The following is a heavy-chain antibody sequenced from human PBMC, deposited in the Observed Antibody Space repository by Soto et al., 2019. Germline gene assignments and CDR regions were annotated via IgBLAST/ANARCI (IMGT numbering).Heavy chain of an antibody. J-gene: IGHJ6*02. Sequence: EVQLLESGGGLVQPGGSLRLSCAASGFTFSSYAMSWVRQAPGKGLEWVSAISGSGGSTYYADSVKGRFTISRDNSKNSLYLQMNSLRAEDTAVYYCARENTAMTSTNYYYYGMDVWGQGTTVTVSS. D-gene: IGHD5-18*01. CDR3: ARENTAMTSTNYYYYGMDV. CDR1: GFTFSSYA. V-gene: IGHV3-23*01. CDR2: ISGSGGST.